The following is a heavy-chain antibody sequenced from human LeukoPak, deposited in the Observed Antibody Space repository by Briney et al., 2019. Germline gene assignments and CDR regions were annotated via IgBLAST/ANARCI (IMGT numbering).Heavy chain of an antibody. D-gene: IGHD3-16*01. CDR3: ARGFGYYFDY. CDR1: GFTFDDYA. CDR2: ISWNSGSI. Sequence: GGSLRLSCAASGFTFDDYAMHWVRQAPGKGLEWVSGISWNSGSIGYADSVAGRFTISRDNAKNSLYLQMNSLRAEDTAVYYCARGFGYYFDYWGQGTLVTVSS. J-gene: IGHJ4*02. V-gene: IGHV3-9*01.